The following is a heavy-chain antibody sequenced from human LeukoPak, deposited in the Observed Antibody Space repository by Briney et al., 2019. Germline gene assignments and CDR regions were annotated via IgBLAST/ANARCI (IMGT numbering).Heavy chain of an antibody. J-gene: IGHJ4*02. CDR3: ARDLHPWAGDY. V-gene: IGHV3-30*02. CDR2: IQNDGSKQ. CDR1: GFSFSSYG. Sequence: GGSLRLSCAASGFSFSSYGMHWVRQAPGKGLEWVAFIQNDGSKQYYADSVKGLFTISRDNSKNTLYLQMNSLRAEDTAVYYCARDLHPWAGDYWGQGTLVTVSS.